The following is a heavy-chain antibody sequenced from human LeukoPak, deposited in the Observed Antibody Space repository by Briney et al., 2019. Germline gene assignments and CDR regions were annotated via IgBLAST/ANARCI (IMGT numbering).Heavy chain of an antibody. CDR3: AKDTDGAAAGTTWGH. V-gene: IGHV3-9*02. Sequence: GGSLRLSCAGSGFTSDDCAMHWVRQAPGKGLEWVSGISWNSGSIGYADSVKGRFTISRDNAKNSLYLQMNSLRAEDTALYYCAKDTDGAAAGTTWGHWGQGTLVTVSS. J-gene: IGHJ4*02. CDR1: GFTSDDCA. CDR2: ISWNSGSI. D-gene: IGHD6-13*01.